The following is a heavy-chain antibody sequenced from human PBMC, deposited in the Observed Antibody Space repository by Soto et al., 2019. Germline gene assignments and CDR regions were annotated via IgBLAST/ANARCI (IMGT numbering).Heavy chain of an antibody. J-gene: IGHJ6*02. D-gene: IGHD2-8*01. CDR2: ISGPSIYI. CDR1: GFTFSGYS. V-gene: IGHV3-21*01. Sequence: EVQLVESGGGLVKPGGSLRLSCVASGFTFSGYSINWVRQAPGKGLEWVSYISGPSIYIYYADSVKGRFTISRDNAKSAVYLQMNSLRAEDTAVYYCAGGFRNGFIVWGQGTTVSVSS. CDR3: AGGFRNGFIV.